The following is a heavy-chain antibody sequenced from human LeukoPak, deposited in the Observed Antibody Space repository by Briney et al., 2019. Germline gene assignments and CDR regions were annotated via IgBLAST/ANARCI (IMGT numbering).Heavy chain of an antibody. CDR3: AREGRESPFDY. Sequence: GRSLRLSCAASGFTFSSYSLNWVRQAPGKGLEWVSSISSSSSYIYYADSVKGRFTISRDNAKNSLYLQMNSLRAEDTAVYYCAREGRESPFDYWGQGTLVIASS. CDR2: ISSSSSYI. CDR1: GFTFSSYS. D-gene: IGHD3-10*01. J-gene: IGHJ4*02. V-gene: IGHV3-21*01.